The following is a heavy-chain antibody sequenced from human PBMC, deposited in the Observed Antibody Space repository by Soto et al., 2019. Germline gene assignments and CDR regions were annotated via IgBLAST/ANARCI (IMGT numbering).Heavy chain of an antibody. D-gene: IGHD6-19*01. CDR2: INHSGST. CDR1: GGSFSGYY. V-gene: IGHV4-34*01. Sequence: KPSETLSLTCAVYGGSFSGYYWSWIRQPPGKGLEWIGEINHSGSTNYNPSLKSRVTISVDTSKNQFSLKLSSVTAADTAVYYCATTKGDSSGWYDYWGQGTLVTVSS. J-gene: IGHJ4*02. CDR3: ATTKGDSSGWYDY.